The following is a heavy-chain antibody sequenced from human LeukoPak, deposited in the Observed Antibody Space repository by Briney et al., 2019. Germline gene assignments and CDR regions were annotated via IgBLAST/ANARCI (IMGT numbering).Heavy chain of an antibody. Sequence: ASVKVSCKVSGYTLTELSMHWVRQAPGKGLEWMGGFDPEDGETIYAQKFQGRVTMTEDTSTDTAYMELSSLRSEDTAVYYCATGWIQLWEKNYYGMDVWGQGTTVTVSS. CDR3: ATGWIQLWEKNYYGMDV. J-gene: IGHJ6*02. D-gene: IGHD5-18*01. V-gene: IGHV1-24*01. CDR1: GYTLTELS. CDR2: FDPEDGET.